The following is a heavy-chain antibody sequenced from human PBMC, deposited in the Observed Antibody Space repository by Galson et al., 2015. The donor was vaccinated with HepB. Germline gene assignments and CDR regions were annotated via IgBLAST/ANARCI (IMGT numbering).Heavy chain of an antibody. Sequence: SLRLSCAASGFTFSSYSMNWVRQAPGKGLEWVSYISSSSSTIYYADSVKGRFTISRDNAKNSLYLQMNSLRAEDTAVYYCARSSTMYSSGWPPGYWGQGTLVTVSS. CDR2: ISSSSSTI. D-gene: IGHD6-19*01. CDR1: GFTFSSYS. J-gene: IGHJ4*02. V-gene: IGHV3-48*01. CDR3: ARSSTMYSSGWPPGY.